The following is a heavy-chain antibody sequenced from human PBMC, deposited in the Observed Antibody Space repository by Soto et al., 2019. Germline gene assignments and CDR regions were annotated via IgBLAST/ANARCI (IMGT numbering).Heavy chain of an antibody. J-gene: IGHJ5*02. D-gene: IGHD6-13*01. CDR1: GGSFSGYY. CDR2: INHSGST. Sequence: SETLSLTCAVYGGSFSGYYWSWIRQPPGKGLEWIGEINHSGSTNYNPSLKSRVTISVDTSKNQFSLKLSSVTAADTAVYYCARVVAAAGIKGWFDPWGQGTLVTVSS. CDR3: ARVVAAAGIKGWFDP. V-gene: IGHV4-34*01.